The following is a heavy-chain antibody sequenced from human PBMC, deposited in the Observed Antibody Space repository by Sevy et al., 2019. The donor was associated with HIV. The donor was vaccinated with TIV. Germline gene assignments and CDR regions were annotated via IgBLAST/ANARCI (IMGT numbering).Heavy chain of an antibody. CDR1: GFTFSSYA. CDR3: AKDQGESSGYSPLGAFDI. Sequence: GVLRLSCAASGFTFSSYAMNWVRQAPGKGLEWVSAVSGSGGSTYYADSVKGRFTISRDNSKSTLYLQMNSLRAEDTALYYCAKDQGESSGYSPLGAFDIWGQGTVVTVSS. V-gene: IGHV3-23*01. CDR2: VSGSGGST. J-gene: IGHJ3*02. D-gene: IGHD3-22*01.